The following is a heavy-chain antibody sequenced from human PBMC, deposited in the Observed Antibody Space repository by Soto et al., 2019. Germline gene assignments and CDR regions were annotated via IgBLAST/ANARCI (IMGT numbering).Heavy chain of an antibody. J-gene: IGHJ4*02. Sequence: SLRLSCAASGFTFSSYAMRWVRQAPGKGLECVSAISGSGGSTYYADSVKGRFTISRDNSKNTLYLQMNSLRAEDTAVYYCARRGSGSYYDYWGQGTLVTVSS. CDR1: GFTFSSYA. CDR2: ISGSGGST. D-gene: IGHD1-26*01. CDR3: ARRGSGSYYDY. V-gene: IGHV3-23*01.